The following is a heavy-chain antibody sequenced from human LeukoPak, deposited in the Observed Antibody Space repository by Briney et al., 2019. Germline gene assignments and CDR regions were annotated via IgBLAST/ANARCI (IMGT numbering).Heavy chain of an antibody. J-gene: IGHJ5*02. CDR3: ARALWFGGSGWFDP. V-gene: IGHV4-4*07. CDR1: GGSISSYY. D-gene: IGHD3-10*01. Sequence: SETLSLTCTVSGGSISSYYWSWIRQPAGKGLEWIGRIYTSGSTNYNPSLKSRVTMSVDTSKNQFSLKLSSVTAADTAVYYCARALWFGGSGWFDPWGRGTLVTVSS. CDR2: IYTSGST.